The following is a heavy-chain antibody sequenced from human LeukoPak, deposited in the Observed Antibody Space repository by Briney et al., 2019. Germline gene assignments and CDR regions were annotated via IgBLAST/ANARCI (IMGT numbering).Heavy chain of an antibody. CDR1: GFTFSRYA. Sequence: GGSLRLSCAASGFTFSRYAMHWVRQAPGKGLEWVAVISYDGSNKYYADSVKGRFTISRDNSKNTLYLQMNSLRAEDTAVYYCARVKQRLVRLLGRDTTYNYYYYMDVWGKGTTVTVSS. J-gene: IGHJ6*03. D-gene: IGHD6-13*01. CDR3: ARVKQRLVRLLGRDTTYNYYYYMDV. CDR2: ISYDGSNK. V-gene: IGHV3-30*04.